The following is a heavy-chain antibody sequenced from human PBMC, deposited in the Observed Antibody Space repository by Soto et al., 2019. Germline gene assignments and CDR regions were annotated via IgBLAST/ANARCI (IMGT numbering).Heavy chain of an antibody. CDR1: GFTFSSYA. CDR2: ISGSGGST. CDR3: AKPGLLSYLYDWYFDL. D-gene: IGHD2-15*01. J-gene: IGHJ2*01. V-gene: IGHV3-23*01. Sequence: EVQLLESGGGLVQPGGSLRLSCAASGFTFSSYAMSWVRQAPGKGLEWVSAISGSGGSTYYADSVKGRFTISRDNSKNTLYLQMNSLRAEDTAVYYCAKPGLLSYLYDWYFDLWGRGTLVTVSS.